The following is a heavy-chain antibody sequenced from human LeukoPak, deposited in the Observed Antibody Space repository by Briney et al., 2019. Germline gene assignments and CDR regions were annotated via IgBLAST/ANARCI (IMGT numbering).Heavy chain of an antibody. J-gene: IGHJ4*02. V-gene: IGHV3-30*18. CDR2: ISYDGSNK. D-gene: IGHD2-15*01. CDR3: AKAAIVVVVEVFDY. Sequence: GRSLRLSCTASGFTFSSYGMHWVRQAPGKGLEWVAVISYDGSNKYYADSVKGRFTISRDNSKNTLYLQMNSLRAEDTAVYYCAKAAIVVVVEVFDYWGQGTLVT. CDR1: GFTFSSYG.